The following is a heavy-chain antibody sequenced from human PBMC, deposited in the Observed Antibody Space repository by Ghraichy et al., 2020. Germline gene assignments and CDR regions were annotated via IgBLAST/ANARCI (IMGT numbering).Heavy chain of an antibody. Sequence: ASVKVSCKASGYTFTNYGITWVRQAPGQGLEWMGGISDYTGNTNNAQNFQGRVTMTTDTSTTTAYMELRSLRSDDTAVYYCARVVGATHRTDYWGQGTLVTVSS. V-gene: IGHV1-18*01. CDR1: GYTFTNYG. CDR2: ISDYTGNT. CDR3: ARVVGATHRTDY. D-gene: IGHD1-26*01. J-gene: IGHJ4*02.